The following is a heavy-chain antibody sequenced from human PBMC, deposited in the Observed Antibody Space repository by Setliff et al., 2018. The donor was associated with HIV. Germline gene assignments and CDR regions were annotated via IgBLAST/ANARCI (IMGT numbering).Heavy chain of an antibody. V-gene: IGHV2-5*08. CDR2: IFWDDDK. CDR3: VHTQYGRYFQY. CDR1: GGSISSYYW. D-gene: IGHD1-26*01. Sequence: TLSLTCTVSGGSISSYYWSWIRQPPGKALEWLALIFWDDDKRYSPLLKTRLTIAKDTSKNLVVLTMTNMDPVDTGTYYCVHTQYGRYFQYWGQGALVTVSS. J-gene: IGHJ1*01.